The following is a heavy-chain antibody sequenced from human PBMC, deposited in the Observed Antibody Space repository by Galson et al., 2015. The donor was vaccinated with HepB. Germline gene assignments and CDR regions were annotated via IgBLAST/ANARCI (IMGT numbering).Heavy chain of an antibody. Sequence: TMRLSCAASGFRFGIYSMNWVRQSPGRGLEGGTSISRSSTYIYYTESVKGRFTISRDNAKNSLYLQMSGLRAEDTAVYYCARAAGSDGPVYWGQGTLVTVSS. CDR3: ARAAGSDGPVY. V-gene: IGHV3-21*01. CDR1: GFRFGIYS. D-gene: IGHD2-8*01. J-gene: IGHJ4*02. CDR2: ISRSSTYI.